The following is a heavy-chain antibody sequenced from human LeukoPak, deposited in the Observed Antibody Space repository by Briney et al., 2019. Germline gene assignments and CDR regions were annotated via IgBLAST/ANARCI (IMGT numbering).Heavy chain of an antibody. CDR1: GGSISSSSYY. J-gene: IGHJ4*02. CDR2: IYYSGSN. V-gene: IGHV4-61*05. CDR3: VAAVDGTFDY. D-gene: IGHD6-19*01. Sequence: SETLSLTCIVPGGSISSSSYYWAWSRQAPGKGLEWIVYIYYSGSNNSNPSLKRRVTISVDTSNTQSPLKISSVTAADTAVYYCVAAVDGTFDYWGQGTLVTVSS.